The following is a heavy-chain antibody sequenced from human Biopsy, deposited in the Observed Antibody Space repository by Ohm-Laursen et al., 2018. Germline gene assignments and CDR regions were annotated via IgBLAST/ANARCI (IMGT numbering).Heavy chain of an antibody. J-gene: IGHJ4*02. V-gene: IGHV3-33*08. D-gene: IGHD4-11*01. CDR3: ARDSTINTVTTADY. CDR2: IWYDGSNK. CDR1: GFTFNNYG. Sequence: SLRLSCAATGFTFNNYGMQWVRQAPGKGLEWLAVIWYDGSNKYYGDPVQGRFTISRDNSKNTVYLQMNSLRAEDTAIYYCARDSTINTVTTADYWGQGTLVTVSS.